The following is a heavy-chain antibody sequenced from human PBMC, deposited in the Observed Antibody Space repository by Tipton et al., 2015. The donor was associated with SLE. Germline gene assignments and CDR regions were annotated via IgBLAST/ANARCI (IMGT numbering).Heavy chain of an antibody. CDR3: AREVIPGSSWGVFDY. CDR1: GFTFSSYW. Sequence: SLRLSCAASGFTFSSYWMSWVRQAPGKGLEWVAVISYDESNKYYADSVKGRFTISRDNSKNTLYLQMNSLRAEDTAVYYCAREVIPGSSWGVFDYWGQGTLVTVSS. CDR2: ISYDESNK. V-gene: IGHV3-30*14. J-gene: IGHJ4*02. D-gene: IGHD6-13*01.